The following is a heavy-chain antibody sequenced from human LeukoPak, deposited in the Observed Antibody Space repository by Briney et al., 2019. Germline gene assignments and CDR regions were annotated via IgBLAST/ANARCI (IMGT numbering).Heavy chain of an antibody. D-gene: IGHD5-24*01. CDR2: IRSKANSYAP. J-gene: IGHJ3*01. CDR1: GFTFCGPA. CDR3: AKDKSEMESIPRDFDF. Sequence: GGSLSLSCALSGFTFCGPAMHCVRQASGKGLEWVSRIRSKANSYAPAYAASVKGRFTISREDSKNTAYLQMNSLRAEDTAVYYCAKDKSEMESIPRDFDFWGQGTMVTVSS. V-gene: IGHV3-73*01.